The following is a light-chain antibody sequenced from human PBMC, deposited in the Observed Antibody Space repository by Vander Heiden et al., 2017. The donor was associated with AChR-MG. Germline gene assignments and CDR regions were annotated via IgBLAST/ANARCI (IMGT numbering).Light chain of an antibody. CDR1: QSVGSN. J-gene: IGKJ5*01. CDR2: GAS. V-gene: IGKV3-15*01. CDR3: QHYDNWPIT. Sequence: EIVMTQSPVTLSVSPGERVTLSCRASQSVGSNLAWYQQKPGQAPRLLISGASTRATGVPARFSGSGSGAEFTLTISSLQSEDFAIYFCQHYDNWPITFGQGTRLEIK.